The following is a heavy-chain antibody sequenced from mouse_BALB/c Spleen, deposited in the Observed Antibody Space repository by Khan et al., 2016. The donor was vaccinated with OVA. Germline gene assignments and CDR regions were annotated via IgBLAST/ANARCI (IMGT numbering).Heavy chain of an antibody. D-gene: IGHD1-1*02. V-gene: IGHV1-87*01. Sequence: QVQLKQSGAELARPGASVKLSCKASGYTFTRYWMLWVKQRPGPGLEWIGAIYPGDGDTRYTQKFKGKATLTADKSSSPAYMQLSSLASDDSAVYYCASHYGHYFDYWGQGTTLTVSS. J-gene: IGHJ2*01. CDR1: GYTFTRYW. CDR2: IYPGDGDT. CDR3: ASHYGHYFDY.